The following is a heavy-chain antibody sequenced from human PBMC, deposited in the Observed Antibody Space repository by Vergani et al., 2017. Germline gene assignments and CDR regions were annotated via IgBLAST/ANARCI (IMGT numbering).Heavy chain of an antibody. Sequence: QVQLQQWGAGLLKPSETLSLTCAVYGGSFSGYYWSWIRQPPGKGLEWFGEINHSGSTNYNPSLKRRVTISVDTSKNPFSLKLSSVTAADTAVYYCARVTHDILTGHNWFDPWGQGTLVTVSS. CDR1: GGSFSGYY. CDR3: ARVTHDILTGHNWFDP. V-gene: IGHV4-34*01. D-gene: IGHD3-9*01. J-gene: IGHJ5*02. CDR2: INHSGST.